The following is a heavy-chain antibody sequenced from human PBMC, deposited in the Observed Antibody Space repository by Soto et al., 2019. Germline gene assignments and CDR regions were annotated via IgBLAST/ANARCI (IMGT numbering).Heavy chain of an antibody. V-gene: IGHV4-34*01. J-gene: IGHJ5*02. CDR1: GGSFSDSY. D-gene: IGHD1-1*01. Sequence: PSETLSLTCAVFGGSFSDSYWSWIRQSPGKGLEWIGEITSSGSTYYNPSLKSRVTISGDTSRNQFSLEVKSVTAADTAVYYCARGRPAIATRWFDPWGQGTLVTVSS. CDR3: ARGRPAIATRWFDP. CDR2: ITSSGST.